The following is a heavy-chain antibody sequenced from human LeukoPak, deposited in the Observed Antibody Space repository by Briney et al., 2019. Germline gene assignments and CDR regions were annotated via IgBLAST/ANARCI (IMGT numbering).Heavy chain of an antibody. CDR2: INPNSDT. V-gene: IGHV1-2*02. J-gene: IGHJ5*01. CDR3: ARIRWMDS. Sequence: ASVKVSCKASGYTFTDYDMHWVRQAPGQRLEWMGWINPNSDTNYAQKFQGRVTMTRDTSTSTGYMELTRPTSDDTAVYFCARIRWMDSWGQGTLVTVSS. CDR1: GYTFTDYD.